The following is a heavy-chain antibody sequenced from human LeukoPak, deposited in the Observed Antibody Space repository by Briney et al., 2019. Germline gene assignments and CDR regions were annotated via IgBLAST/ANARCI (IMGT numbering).Heavy chain of an antibody. CDR1: GGSISSSSYY. CDR3: ARGYCSSTSCYSLWYYYYYGMDI. J-gene: IGHJ6*02. Sequence: SETLSLTCTVSGGSISSSSYYWGWIRLPPGKGLEWIGSIYYSGSTYYNPSLKSRVTISVDTSKNQFSLKLSSVTAADTAVYYCARGYCSSTSCYSLWYYYYYGMDIWGQGTTVTVSS. V-gene: IGHV4-39*01. CDR2: IYYSGST. D-gene: IGHD2-2*02.